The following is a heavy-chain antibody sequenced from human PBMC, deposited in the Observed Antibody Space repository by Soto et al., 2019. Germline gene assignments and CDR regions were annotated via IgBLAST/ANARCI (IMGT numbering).Heavy chain of an antibody. V-gene: IGHV5-10-1*01. CDR3: ASPYSSSSPHYYYYGMDV. Sequence: TVSCQASGYTFGNFGINWVRQVPGQGLEWMGRIDPSDSYTNYSPSFQGHVTISADKSISTAYLQWSSLKASDTAMYYCASPYSSSSPHYYYYGMDVWGQGTTVTVSS. J-gene: IGHJ6*02. CDR1: GYTFGNFG. D-gene: IGHD6-6*01. CDR2: IDPSDSYT.